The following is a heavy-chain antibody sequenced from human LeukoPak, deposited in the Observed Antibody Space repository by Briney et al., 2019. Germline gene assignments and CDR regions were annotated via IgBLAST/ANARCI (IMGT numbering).Heavy chain of an antibody. CDR1: GYTFTGYY. CDR3: ARDSSGYYYAAQYYYYGMDV. Sequence: ASVKVSCKASGYTFTGYYMHWVRQAPGQGLEWMGWINPNSGGTNYAQKFQGWVTMTRDTSISTAYMELSRLRSDDTAVYYCARDSSGYYYAAQYYYYGMDVWGQGTTVTVSS. J-gene: IGHJ6*02. CDR2: INPNSGGT. V-gene: IGHV1-2*04. D-gene: IGHD3-22*01.